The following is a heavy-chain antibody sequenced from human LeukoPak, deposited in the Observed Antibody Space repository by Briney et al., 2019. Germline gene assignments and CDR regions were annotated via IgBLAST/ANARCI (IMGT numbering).Heavy chain of an antibody. Sequence: GGSLRLSCTASGFSFSGHWMHWARQLPGKGLVWVSRISPTGSTTSYVDSVKGRFTVSRDNAKNTLYLQVNNLRAEDTAVYYCARGPNSNWSGLDFWGQGTLLTVSS. J-gene: IGHJ4*02. D-gene: IGHD6-6*01. CDR2: ISPTGSTT. CDR3: ARGPNSNWSGLDF. CDR1: GFSFSGHW. V-gene: IGHV3-74*01.